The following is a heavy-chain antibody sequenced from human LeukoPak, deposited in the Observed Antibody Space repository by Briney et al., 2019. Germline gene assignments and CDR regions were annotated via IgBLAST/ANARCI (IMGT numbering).Heavy chain of an antibody. V-gene: IGHV3-11*06. D-gene: IGHD3-16*01. CDR1: GVIFSDYY. CDR3: ASGGGGMVIGDY. CDR2: ISSSRSYT. Sequence: PGGSLRLSCAAAGVIFSDYYMTSIREAPGKGLEWVSDISSSRSYTNYADSVKGRFTISRDNAKNSLYLQMNSLRADDTAVYYCASGGGGMVIGDYWGQGTLVTVSS. J-gene: IGHJ4*02.